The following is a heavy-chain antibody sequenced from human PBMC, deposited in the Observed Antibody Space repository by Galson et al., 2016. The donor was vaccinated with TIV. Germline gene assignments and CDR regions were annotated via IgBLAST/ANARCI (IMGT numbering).Heavy chain of an antibody. CDR1: GFIFSTYT. V-gene: IGHV3-30*03. CDR3: ASDTSGYYLTAFDY. D-gene: IGHD3-22*01. Sequence: SLRLSCAASGFIFSTYTMNWVRQAPGKGLEWVALISFDGSNKYYADSVKGRFTISRDNSKNTLSLQMNSLSAEDTAVYYCASDTSGYYLTAFDYWGQGTLVTVSA. CDR2: ISFDGSNK. J-gene: IGHJ4*02.